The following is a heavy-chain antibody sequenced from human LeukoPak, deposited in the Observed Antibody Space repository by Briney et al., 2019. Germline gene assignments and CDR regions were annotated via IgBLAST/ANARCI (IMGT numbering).Heavy chain of an antibody. CDR3: AARSSSYTIFAF. J-gene: IGHJ4*02. V-gene: IGHV3-23*01. CDR2: VSGGGGTT. D-gene: IGHD3-16*02. CDR1: GSTFSSYD. Sequence: PGGSLRLSCAASGSTFSSYDMNWVRQAPGKGLEWVSAVSGGGGTTYYADSVKGRFTLSRDNSKNTLYLQMNSLRAEDTAVYYCAARSSSYTIFAFWGQGTLVTVSS.